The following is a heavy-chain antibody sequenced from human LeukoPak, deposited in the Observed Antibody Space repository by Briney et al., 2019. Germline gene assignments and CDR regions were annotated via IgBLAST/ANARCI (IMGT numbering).Heavy chain of an antibody. J-gene: IGHJ4*02. D-gene: IGHD3-9*01. CDR3: ARDWAYYDILTFLDY. Sequence: GGSLRLSCAASGFTFSSYEMNWVRQAPGKGPEWVSYISTSGRTMYYADSVKGRFTISRDNSKNTLYLQMNSLGAEDTAVYYCARDWAYYDILTFLDYWGQGTLVTVSS. CDR2: ISTSGRTM. CDR1: GFTFSSYE. V-gene: IGHV3-48*03.